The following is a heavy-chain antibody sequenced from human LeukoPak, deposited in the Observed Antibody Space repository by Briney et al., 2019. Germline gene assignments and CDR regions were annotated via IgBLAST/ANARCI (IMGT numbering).Heavy chain of an antibody. D-gene: IGHD6-13*01. CDR1: GGSISSYY. V-gene: IGHV4-59*01. Sequence: SETLSLTCTVSGGSISSYYWSWIRQPPGKGLEWIGYIYYSGSTNYNPSLKSRVTISVETSKNEFSLKLKSVTAADTAVYYCARVTGYRIEDYFDYWGQGTLVTVSS. J-gene: IGHJ4*02. CDR3: ARVTGYRIEDYFDY. CDR2: IYYSGST.